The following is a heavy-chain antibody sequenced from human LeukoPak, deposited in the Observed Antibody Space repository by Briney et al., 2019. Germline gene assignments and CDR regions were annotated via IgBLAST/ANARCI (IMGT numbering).Heavy chain of an antibody. D-gene: IGHD6-25*01. CDR1: GFTFDDYA. V-gene: IGHV3-9*01. CDR2: ISWNSGSI. J-gene: IGHJ4*02. Sequence: GGSLRLSCAASGFTFDDYAMHWVRQAPGKGLEWVSGISWNSGSIGYADSVKGRFTISRDNSKNTLYLQMNSLRAEDTAVYYCASEVRGSSVYSIGHHGSDYWGQGTLVTVSS. CDR3: ASEVRGSSVYSIGHHGSDY.